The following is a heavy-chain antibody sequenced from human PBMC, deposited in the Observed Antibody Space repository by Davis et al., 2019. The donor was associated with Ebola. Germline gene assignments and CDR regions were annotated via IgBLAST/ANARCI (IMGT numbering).Heavy chain of an antibody. CDR3: ARPGYCTSTSCSTYLDS. J-gene: IGHJ4*02. V-gene: IGHV5-10-1*01. CDR1: GYSFSNSW. CDR2: IDPSNPYT. D-gene: IGHD2-2*01. Sequence: GESLKISCQGSGYSFSNSWISWVRQMPGEGLEWMGRIDPSNPYTNYSPSFRGHVTISADKSINTAYLQWDSLKASDTAIYFCARPGYCTSTSCSTYLDSWGQGTLVTVSS.